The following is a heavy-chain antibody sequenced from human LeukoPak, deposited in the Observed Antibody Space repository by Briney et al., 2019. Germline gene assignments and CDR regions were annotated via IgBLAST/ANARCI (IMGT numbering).Heavy chain of an antibody. CDR1: GFTFSDYD. D-gene: IGHD1-26*01. J-gene: IGHJ4*02. CDR3: VTEVSGSFPT. CDR2: ISSSVTTI. V-gene: IGHV3-11*01. Sequence: GGSLRLSCAVSGFTFSDYDMSWIRQAPGKGLEWASYISSSVTTIYYADSVKGRFTISRDNAKNSLYLQMNSLRAEDTAIYYCVTEVSGSFPTWGQGTLVTVSS.